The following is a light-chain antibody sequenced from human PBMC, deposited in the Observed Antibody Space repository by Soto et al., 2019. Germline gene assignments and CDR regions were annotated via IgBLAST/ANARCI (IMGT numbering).Light chain of an antibody. CDR3: QTWGTGIRV. Sequence: QLVLTQSPSASASLGASVNLTCTLSSGHSSYAIAWHQQQPEKGPRFLMQVNSDGSHNKGDGIPDRFSGSSSGAERYLTISSLQSEDEADYFCQTWGTGIRVFGGGTQLTVL. CDR1: SGHSSYA. J-gene: IGLJ7*01. V-gene: IGLV4-69*02. CDR2: VNSDGSH.